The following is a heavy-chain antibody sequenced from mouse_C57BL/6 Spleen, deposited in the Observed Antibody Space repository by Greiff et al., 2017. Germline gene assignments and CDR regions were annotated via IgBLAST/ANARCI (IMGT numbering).Heavy chain of an antibody. J-gene: IGHJ4*01. CDR2: INPSNGGT. D-gene: IGHD1-1*01. Sequence: QVQLQQPGTELVKPGASVKLSCKASGYTFTSYWMHWVKQRPGQGLEWIGNINPSNGGTNYNEKFKSKATLTVDKSSSTAYMQLSSLTSEDSAVYYWARQPVVADYAMDYWGQGTSVTVSS. V-gene: IGHV1-53*01. CDR1: GYTFTSYW. CDR3: ARQPVVADYAMDY.